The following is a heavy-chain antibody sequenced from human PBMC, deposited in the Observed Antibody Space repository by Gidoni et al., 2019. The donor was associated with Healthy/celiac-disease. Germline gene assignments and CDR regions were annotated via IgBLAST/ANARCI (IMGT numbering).Heavy chain of an antibody. CDR2: IDPGDSDT. CDR1: GYSFTSYW. CDR3: ARHTNPWSDAFDI. J-gene: IGHJ3*02. V-gene: IGHV5-51*01. D-gene: IGHD2-8*01. Sequence: EVQLVQSGAEVKKPGESLKISCKGSGYSFTSYWIGWVRQMHGKGLEWLGIIDPGDSDTRYSPSCQGHVTISADKSISTAYLQWSSLKASDTAMYYCARHTNPWSDAFDIWGQGTMVTVSS.